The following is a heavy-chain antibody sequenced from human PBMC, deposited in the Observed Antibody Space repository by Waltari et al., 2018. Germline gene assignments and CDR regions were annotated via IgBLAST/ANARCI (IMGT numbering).Heavy chain of an antibody. J-gene: IGHJ4*02. CDR3: ARGIANYFDS. D-gene: IGHD2-21*01. CDR1: GGPVNSYY. CDR2: ISYSGGT. Sequence: QVQLQESGPGLVKPSETLSLSCIVSGGPVNSYYWSWIRRPPGQGLGWVGFISYSGGTNYNPSLKSRVTISVDASKKQFSLKLNSMTPADTAVYYCARGIANYFDSWGQGTLVTVSS. V-gene: IGHV4-59*02.